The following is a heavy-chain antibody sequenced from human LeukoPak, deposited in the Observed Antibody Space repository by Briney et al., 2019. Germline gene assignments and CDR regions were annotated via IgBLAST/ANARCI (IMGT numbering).Heavy chain of an antibody. CDR2: IFTSGST. CDR1: GGSISSGSYY. D-gene: IGHD1-1*01. V-gene: IGHV4-61*02. CDR3: ASQLGYFDY. J-gene: IGHJ4*02. Sequence: SETLSLTCTVSGGSISSGSYYWSWIRQPAGKGLEWIGRIFTSGSTNYNPSLKSRVTVSLDTSKNQFSLKLSSVTAADTAVYYCASQLGYFDYWGQGILVTVSS.